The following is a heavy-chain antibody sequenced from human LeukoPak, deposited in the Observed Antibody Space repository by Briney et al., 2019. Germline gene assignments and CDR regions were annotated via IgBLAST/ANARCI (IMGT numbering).Heavy chain of an antibody. CDR1: GYTFTSYA. Sequence: SVKVSCKASGYTFTSYAISWVRQAPGQGLEWMGGIIPIFGTANYAQKFQGRVTITADESTSTAYMELSSLRSEDTAVYYCARGYYGSGSYRVNWFDPWGQGTLVTVSS. D-gene: IGHD3-10*01. J-gene: IGHJ5*02. CDR2: IIPIFGTA. CDR3: ARGYYGSGSYRVNWFDP. V-gene: IGHV1-69*13.